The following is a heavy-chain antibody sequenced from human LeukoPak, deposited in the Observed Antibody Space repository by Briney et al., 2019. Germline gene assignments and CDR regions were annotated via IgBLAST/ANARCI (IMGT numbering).Heavy chain of an antibody. Sequence: VASVTVSCTASGYTFTTYAMHWVRQAPGQRLEWMGWINGDNGNTKYSQKFQGRVTITRDTSAYTAYMELRSLSSADTAVYFCARAPYDILTGYSLNWFDPWGQGTLVTVSS. CDR3: ARAPYDILTGYSLNWFDP. J-gene: IGHJ5*02. CDR2: INGDNGNT. D-gene: IGHD3-9*01. V-gene: IGHV1-3*01. CDR1: GYTFTTYA.